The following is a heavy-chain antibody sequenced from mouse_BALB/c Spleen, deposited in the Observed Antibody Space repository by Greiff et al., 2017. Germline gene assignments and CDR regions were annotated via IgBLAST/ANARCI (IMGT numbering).Heavy chain of an antibody. CDR2: IYPGNVNT. Sequence: QVQLQQSGPELVKPGASVRISCKASGYTFTSYYIHWVKQRPGQGLEWIGWIYPGNVNTKYNEKFKGKATLTADKSSSTAYMQLSSLTSEDSAVYFCARSGSSGYVWFAYWGQGTLVTVSA. V-gene: IGHV1S56*01. CDR3: ARSGSSGYVWFAY. J-gene: IGHJ3*01. D-gene: IGHD3-1*01. CDR1: GYTFTSYY.